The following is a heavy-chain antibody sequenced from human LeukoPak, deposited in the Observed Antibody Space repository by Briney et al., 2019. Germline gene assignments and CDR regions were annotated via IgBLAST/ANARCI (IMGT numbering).Heavy chain of an antibody. J-gene: IGHJ4*02. D-gene: IGHD1-26*01. Sequence: AGGSLRLSCSASGFTFSRYAMYWVRQAPGKGLEYVSAVSGNGGSTYYADSVKGRFTISRDNSKNSLHLQMTSLRDEDTAVYYCARDLISGDYTFDYWGQGTLVTVSS. CDR2: VSGNGGST. V-gene: IGHV3-64*04. CDR1: GFTFSRYA. CDR3: ARDLISGDYTFDY.